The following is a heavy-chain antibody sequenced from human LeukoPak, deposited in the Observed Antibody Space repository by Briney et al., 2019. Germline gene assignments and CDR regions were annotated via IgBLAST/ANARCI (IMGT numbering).Heavy chain of an antibody. CDR3: ARILVEYSSSSYFDY. Sequence: GGSLRLSCAASGFTFSSYWMHWVRQAPGKGLVWVSRINSDGSSTSYADSVKGRFTISRDNAKNTLYLQMNSLRAEDTAVYYCARILVEYSSSSYFDYWGQGTLVTVSS. CDR2: INSDGSST. D-gene: IGHD6-6*01. V-gene: IGHV3-74*01. J-gene: IGHJ4*02. CDR1: GFTFSSYW.